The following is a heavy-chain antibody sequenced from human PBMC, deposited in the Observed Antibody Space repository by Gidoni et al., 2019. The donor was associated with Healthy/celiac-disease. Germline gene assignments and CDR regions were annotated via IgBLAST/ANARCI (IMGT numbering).Heavy chain of an antibody. CDR2: ISSSGRTI. V-gene: IGHV3-11*01. Sequence: QVQLVESGGGLGKPGGSLRLSFAASGFTFRDDDMTWIRQAPGKGLELVSYISSSGRTIYYADSVKGRFTISRDNAKNSLYLQMNSLRAEDTAVYYCARDTMGSGIDWGQGTLVTVSS. CDR3: ARDTMGSGID. CDR1: GFTFRDDD. D-gene: IGHD1-26*01. J-gene: IGHJ4*02.